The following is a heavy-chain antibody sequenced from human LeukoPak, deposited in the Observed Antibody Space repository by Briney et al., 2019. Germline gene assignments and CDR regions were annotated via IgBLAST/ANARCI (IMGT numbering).Heavy chain of an antibody. J-gene: IGHJ5*02. V-gene: IGHV3-11*01. CDR1: GFTFSDYY. Sequence: GGSLRLSCAASGFTFSDYYMSWIRQAPGKGLEWVSYISSSGSTIYYADSVKGRFTISRDNAKNSLYLQMNGLRAEDTAVYYCARDYCSSTSCLNWFDPWGQGTLVTVSS. D-gene: IGHD2-2*01. CDR3: ARDYCSSTSCLNWFDP. CDR2: ISSSGSTI.